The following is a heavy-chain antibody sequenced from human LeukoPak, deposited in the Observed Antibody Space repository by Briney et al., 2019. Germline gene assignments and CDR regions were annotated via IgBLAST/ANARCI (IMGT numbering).Heavy chain of an antibody. J-gene: IGHJ4*02. V-gene: IGHV3-23*01. CDR3: AKSKQWLVGDY. CDR1: GITFSSYA. D-gene: IGHD6-19*01. Sequence: QSGGSLRLSCAASGITFSSYAMSWVRQAPGKGLEWVSAISGSGGSTYYADSVKGRFTIPRDNSKNTLYLQMNSLRAEDTAVYYCAKSKQWLVGDYWGQGTLVTVSS. CDR2: ISGSGGST.